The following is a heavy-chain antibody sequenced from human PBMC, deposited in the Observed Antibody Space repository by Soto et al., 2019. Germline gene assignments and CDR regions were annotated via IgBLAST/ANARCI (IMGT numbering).Heavy chain of an antibody. V-gene: IGHV1-58*01. Sequence: GASVKVSCNASGFTFTSSAVQWVRQARGQRLEWIGWIVVGSGNTNYAQKFQGRVTITADESTSTAYMELSSLRSEDTAVYYCARGFRESAYDSSGYYFGYYGMDVWGQGTTVTVSS. CDR3: ARGFRESAYDSSGYYFGYYGMDV. J-gene: IGHJ6*02. CDR1: GFTFTSSA. D-gene: IGHD3-22*01. CDR2: IVVGSGNT.